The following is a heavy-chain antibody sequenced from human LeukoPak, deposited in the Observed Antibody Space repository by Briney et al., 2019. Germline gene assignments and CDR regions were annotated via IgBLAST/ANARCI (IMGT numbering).Heavy chain of an antibody. V-gene: IGHV1-69*01. D-gene: IGHD6-13*01. J-gene: IGHJ4*02. Sequence: ASVKVSCKASGGTFSSYAISWVRQAPGQGLEWMGGIIPSFGTANYAQKFQGRATITADESTSTAYMELSSLRSEDTAVYYCARARRGSSSWYWPYFDYWGQGTLVTVSS. CDR2: IIPSFGTA. CDR1: GGTFSSYA. CDR3: ARARRGSSSWYWPYFDY.